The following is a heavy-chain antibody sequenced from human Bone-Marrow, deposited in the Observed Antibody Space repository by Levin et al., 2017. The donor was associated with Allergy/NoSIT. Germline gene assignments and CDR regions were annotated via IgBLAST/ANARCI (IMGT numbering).Heavy chain of an antibody. CDR1: GYTFTNNF. D-gene: IGHD4-11*01. CDR2: INPSGGST. V-gene: IGHV1-46*01. J-gene: IGHJ5*02. CDR3: ARAKVLETVTTFWFDP. Sequence: PLASVKVSCKASGYTFTNNFIHWVRQAPGQGLEWMGVINPSGGSTNYAQKFQGRVTMTRDTSTSTVYMGLSSLRSEDTAVYYCARAKVLETVTTFWFDPWGQGTLVTVSS.